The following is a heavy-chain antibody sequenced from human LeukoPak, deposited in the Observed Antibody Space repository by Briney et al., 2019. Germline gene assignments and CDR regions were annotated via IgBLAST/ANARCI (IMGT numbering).Heavy chain of an antibody. CDR1: GFTFDDYA. Sequence: GGSLRLSCAASGFTFDDYAMHWVRQAPGKGLEWVSYISHTGSTMSYADSVKGRFTISRDNAKNSLYLQMSSLRAEDTAVYYCAIPPLSGTGSSRPLAGIDVWGQGTTVTVSS. V-gene: IGHV3-48*03. CDR2: ISHTGSTM. CDR3: AIPPLSGTGSSRPLAGIDV. D-gene: IGHD3-10*01. J-gene: IGHJ6*02.